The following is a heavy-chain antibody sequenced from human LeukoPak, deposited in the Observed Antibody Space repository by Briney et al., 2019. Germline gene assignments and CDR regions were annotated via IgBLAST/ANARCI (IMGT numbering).Heavy chain of an antibody. D-gene: IGHD1-26*01. CDR2: ISGSSGST. V-gene: IGHV3-23*01. J-gene: IGHJ4*02. Sequence: GRPMRLSCAASGFTFSSYAMSWVRQAPGKGLEWVSAISGSSGSTYYADSVKGRFTISRDNSKNTLYLQMNSLRAEDTAVYYCAKGLMRATTGRFDYWGQGTLVTVSS. CDR3: AKGLMRATTGRFDY. CDR1: GFTFSSYA.